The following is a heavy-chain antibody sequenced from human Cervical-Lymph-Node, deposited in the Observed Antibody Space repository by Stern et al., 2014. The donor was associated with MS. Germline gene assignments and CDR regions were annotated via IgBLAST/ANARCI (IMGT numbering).Heavy chain of an antibody. CDR2: IWDDGSNK. D-gene: IGHD2-15*01. J-gene: IGHJ4*02. CDR1: GFTFSSYG. CDR3: ARDRHDLGYCSGGSCYLPDY. V-gene: IGHV3-33*01. Sequence: VQLVASGGGVVQPGRSLRLSCAASGFTFSSYGMHWVRQAPGKGLEWVAVIWDDGSNKYYADSVKGRFTISRDNSKNTLYLQMNSLRAEDTAVYYCARDRHDLGYCSGGSCYLPDYWGQGTLVTVSS.